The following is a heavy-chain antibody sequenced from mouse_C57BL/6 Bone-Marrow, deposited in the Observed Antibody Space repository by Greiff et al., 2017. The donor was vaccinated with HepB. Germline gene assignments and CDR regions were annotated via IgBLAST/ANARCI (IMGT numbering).Heavy chain of an antibody. CDR3: AIYDGYYVGAMDY. Sequence: VKLMESGPELVRPGVSVKISCKGSGYTFTDYAMHWVKQSHAKSLEWIGVISTYYGDASYNQKFKDKATMTVDKSSSTAYMELARLTSEDSAVYYCAIYDGYYVGAMDYWGQGTSVTVSS. CDR1: GYTFTDYA. D-gene: IGHD2-3*01. J-gene: IGHJ4*01. V-gene: IGHV1-67*01. CDR2: ISTYYGDA.